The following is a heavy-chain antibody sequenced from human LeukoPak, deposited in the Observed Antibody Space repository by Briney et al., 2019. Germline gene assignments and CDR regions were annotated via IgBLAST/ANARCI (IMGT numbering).Heavy chain of an antibody. Sequence: SETLSLTCTVSGGSISSYYWSWIRQPPGKGLEWIGYIYYSGSTNYNPSLKSRVTISVDTSKNQFSLKLSSVTAADTAVYYCARGMVGSSSWYGNWFDPWGQGTLVTVSS. D-gene: IGHD6-13*01. CDR1: GGSISSYY. CDR3: ARGMVGSSSWYGNWFDP. V-gene: IGHV4-59*01. J-gene: IGHJ5*02. CDR2: IYYSGST.